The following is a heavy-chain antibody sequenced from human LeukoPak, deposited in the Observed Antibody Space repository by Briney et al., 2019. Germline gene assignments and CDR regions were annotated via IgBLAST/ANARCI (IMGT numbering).Heavy chain of an antibody. D-gene: IGHD2/OR15-2a*01. J-gene: IGHJ6*03. CDR3: ARVSTDYYYYYMDV. CDR2: ISAYNGNT. CDR1: GYTFTSYG. Sequence: ASVKVSCKASGYTFTSYGISWVRQAPGQGLEWMGWISAYNGNTNYAQKLQGRVTKTTDTSTSTAYMELRSLRSDDTAVYYCARVSTDYYYYYMDVWGKGITVTVSS. V-gene: IGHV1-18*01.